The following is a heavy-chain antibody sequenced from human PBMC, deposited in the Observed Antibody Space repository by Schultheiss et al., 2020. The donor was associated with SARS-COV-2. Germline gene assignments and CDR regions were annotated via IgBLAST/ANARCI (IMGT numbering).Heavy chain of an antibody. CDR3: AKEESPNGSLAFDP. CDR1: GFTFSNAW. CDR2: ISGSGGST. D-gene: IGHD1-26*01. Sequence: GGSLRLSCAASGFTFSNAWMSWVRQAPGKGLEWVSAISGSGGSTYYADSVKGRFTISRDNSKNTLYLQMNSLRAEDTAVYYCAKEESPNGSLAFDPWGQGTLVTVSS. J-gene: IGHJ5*02. V-gene: IGHV3-23*01.